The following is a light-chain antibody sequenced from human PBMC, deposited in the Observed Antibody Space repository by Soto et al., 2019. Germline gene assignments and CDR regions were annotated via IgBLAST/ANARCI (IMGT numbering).Light chain of an antibody. CDR3: QKYSSVIT. CDR1: QGISSY. J-gene: IGKJ5*01. Sequence: DIQMTQSPSSLSASVGDRVTITCRASQGISSYLAWYQQKLGKVPKLLISAASTLQSGVPSRFSGSGSGTDFTLTSSSLQHEDVATYYCQKYSSVITFGQGTRLEIK. CDR2: AAS. V-gene: IGKV1-27*01.